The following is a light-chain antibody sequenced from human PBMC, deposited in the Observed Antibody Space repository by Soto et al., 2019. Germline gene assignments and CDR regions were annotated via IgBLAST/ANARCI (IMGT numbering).Light chain of an antibody. CDR1: SPHIGGGYY. CDR2: GNS. J-gene: IGLJ1*01. V-gene: IGLV1-40*01. Sequence: SVLTQPPPVSGAPGQRVPISCPWGSPHIGGGYYVHWDQQLPGTAPKLLIYGNSNRPSGVPDLFSGSKSGTSASLAITGLQAEDEADYYCQSYDSSLSGYVFGTGTKATVL. CDR3: QSYDSSLSGYV.